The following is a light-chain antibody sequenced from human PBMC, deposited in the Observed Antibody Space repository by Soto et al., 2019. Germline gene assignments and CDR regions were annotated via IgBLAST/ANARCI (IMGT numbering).Light chain of an antibody. CDR3: QQRSNWTLT. CDR2: GAS. J-gene: IGKJ4*01. CDR1: QSISDT. Sequence: EIVMTQSPATVPVSPGGRATLSCRASQSISDTLAWYQQKPGQAPRLLIHGASTRAPGFPARFSGSGSGTEFTLTISSLEPEDFAVYYCQQRSNWTLTFGGGTKVDIK. V-gene: IGKV3-15*01.